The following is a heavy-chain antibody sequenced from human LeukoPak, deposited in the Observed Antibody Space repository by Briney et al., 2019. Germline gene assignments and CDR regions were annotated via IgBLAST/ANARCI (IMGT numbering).Heavy chain of an antibody. D-gene: IGHD4-17*01. CDR2: IYHSGST. Sequence: PSETLPLTCAVSGGSISSRNWWSWVRQPPGKGLEWIGEIYHSGSTNYNPSLKTRVTISVDKSKNQFSLKLSSVTAADTAVYYCARASHDYGDYSHFDYWGQGTLVTVSS. J-gene: IGHJ4*02. CDR1: GGSISSRNW. V-gene: IGHV4-4*02. CDR3: ARASHDYGDYSHFDY.